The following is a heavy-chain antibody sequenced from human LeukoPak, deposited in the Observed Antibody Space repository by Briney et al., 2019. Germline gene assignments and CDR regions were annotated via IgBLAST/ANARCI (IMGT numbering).Heavy chain of an antibody. V-gene: IGHV4-59*08. CDR1: GGSISSYY. Sequence: SETLSLTCTVSGGSISSYYWSWIRQPPGKGLEWIGYIYYSGSTNYNPSLKSRVTISVDTSKNQFSLKLSSVTAADTAVYYCARAGSGPTIDYWGQGTLVTVSS. J-gene: IGHJ4*02. CDR2: IYYSGST. CDR3: ARAGSGPTIDY. D-gene: IGHD1-14*01.